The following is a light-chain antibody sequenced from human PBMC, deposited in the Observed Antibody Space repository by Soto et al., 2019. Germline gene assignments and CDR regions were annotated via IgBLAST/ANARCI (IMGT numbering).Light chain of an antibody. Sequence: EIVMTQSPATLSVSPGERATLSCRASQSVTSNLAWYQQKRGQAPRLLIYGASTRATGIPARFSGSGSGTEFTLTISSLRSEDLAVYYCQQYNDWPLTFXGGTKVDIK. V-gene: IGKV3-15*01. CDR1: QSVTSN. J-gene: IGKJ4*01. CDR2: GAS. CDR3: QQYNDWPLT.